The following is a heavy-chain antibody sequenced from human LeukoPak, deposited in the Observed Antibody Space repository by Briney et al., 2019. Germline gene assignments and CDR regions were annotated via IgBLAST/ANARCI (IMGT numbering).Heavy chain of an antibody. CDR1: GFTFSSYS. Sequence: GGSLRLSCAASGFTFSSYSMNWVRQAPGKGLEWVSYISSSSSTIYYADSVKGRFTISRDNAKNSLYLQMNSLRAEDTAVYYCARDVVAVAGTWFDPWGQGTLVTVSS. J-gene: IGHJ5*02. CDR2: ISSSSSTI. CDR3: ARDVVAVAGTWFDP. D-gene: IGHD6-19*01. V-gene: IGHV3-48*01.